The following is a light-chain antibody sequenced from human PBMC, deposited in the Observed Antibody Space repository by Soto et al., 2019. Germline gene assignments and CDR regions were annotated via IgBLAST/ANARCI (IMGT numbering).Light chain of an antibody. V-gene: IGLV2-8*01. CDR3: KSYAGSNTYV. CDR2: EVV. Sequence: QSELTQPGSGSGSRGQSVTISCTGTKNDIGVYDFVSWYQHHPGKAPRLIIYEVVQRPSGVPDRFSGSKSGNTASLTVSGLQAADEADYFCKSYAGSNTYVFGSGTKVTVL. J-gene: IGLJ1*01. CDR1: KNDIGVYDF.